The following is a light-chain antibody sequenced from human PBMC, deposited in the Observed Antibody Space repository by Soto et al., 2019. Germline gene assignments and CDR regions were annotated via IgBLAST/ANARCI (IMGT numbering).Light chain of an antibody. J-gene: IGKJ1*01. Sequence: EIVMTQSPATLSVSPGERATRSWRASQSVSSNLAWYQQKPGQAPRLLIYGASTRATGIPARFSGSGSGTEFTLTISSLQSEDFAVYFCQQYNNWPWTFGQGTKVDIK. V-gene: IGKV3-15*01. CDR1: QSVSSN. CDR2: GAS. CDR3: QQYNNWPWT.